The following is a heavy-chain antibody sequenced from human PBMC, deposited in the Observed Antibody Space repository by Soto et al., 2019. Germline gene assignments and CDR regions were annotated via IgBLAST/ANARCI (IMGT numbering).Heavy chain of an antibody. D-gene: IGHD1-20*01. CDR1: GFTFSAYS. CDR2: ISSSSSTI. CDR3: AKEITGTTFAR. V-gene: IGHV3-48*01. Sequence: GGSLRLSCAASGFTFSAYSMTWARQAPGKGLEWVSYISSSSSTIYFADPVKGRFTISRDNAKNTMYLQMNSLRAEDTAVYYWAKEITGTTFARWGQGTLFTSPQ. J-gene: IGHJ5*02.